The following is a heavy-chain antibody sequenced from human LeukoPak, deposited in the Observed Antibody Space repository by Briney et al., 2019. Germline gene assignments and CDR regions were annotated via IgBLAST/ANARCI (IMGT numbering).Heavy chain of an antibody. CDR1: GYTFGTSS. V-gene: IGHV1-18*01. J-gene: IGHJ3*02. Sequence: ASVKVSCKAFGYTFGTSSITWVRQVPGQRLEWMGWISPNNGNTHYAQGVQGRVTMTTDTSRSTAYMELRSLRSDDTAVYYCTRVRNSNNWWGPFDIWGQGTMVTVSS. CDR3: TRVRNSNNWWGPFDI. CDR2: ISPNNGNT. D-gene: IGHD1-1*01.